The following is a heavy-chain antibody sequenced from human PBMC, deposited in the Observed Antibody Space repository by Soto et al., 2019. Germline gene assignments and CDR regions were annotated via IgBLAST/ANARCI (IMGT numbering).Heavy chain of an antibody. J-gene: IGHJ4*02. CDR2: IYPGDSDS. Sequence: GESLKISCKGSGFTFTSYWIAWVRQMPGKGLEWMGIIYPGDSDSSYSPSFQGQVTISADKSINTAYLHWSSLKASDTTIYYCAKHEGYCSTTTCANFDYWGQGTLVTVSS. V-gene: IGHV5-51*01. D-gene: IGHD2-2*01. CDR1: GFTFTSYW. CDR3: AKHEGYCSTTTCANFDY.